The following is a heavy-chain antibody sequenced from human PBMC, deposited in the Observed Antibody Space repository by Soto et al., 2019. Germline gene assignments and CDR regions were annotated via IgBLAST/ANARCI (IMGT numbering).Heavy chain of an antibody. V-gene: IGHV3-30-3*01. Sequence: QVQLVESGGGVVQPGRSLRLSCAASGFTFSSYAMHWVRQAPGKGLEWVAVISYDGSNKYYADSVKGRFTISRDNSKNTLDRQMHGLRAEDTAVYYCAREGGASGCTFCFDYWGQGTLVTVSS. D-gene: IGHD6-19*01. CDR3: AREGGASGCTFCFDY. CDR1: GFTFSSYA. CDR2: ISYDGSNK. J-gene: IGHJ4*02.